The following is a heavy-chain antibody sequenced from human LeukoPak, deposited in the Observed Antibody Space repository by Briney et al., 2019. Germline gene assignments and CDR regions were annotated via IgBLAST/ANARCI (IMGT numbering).Heavy chain of an antibody. Sequence: ASVKVSCKASGYTFTSYGISWVRQAPGQGLEWMGWINPNSGGTDYAQKFQGRVTMTRDTSISTAYMELSRLRSDDTAVYYCARVSRRYCSGGSCPNWFDPWGQGTLVTVSS. J-gene: IGHJ5*02. CDR1: GYTFTSYG. CDR3: ARVSRRYCSGGSCPNWFDP. V-gene: IGHV1-2*02. D-gene: IGHD2-15*01. CDR2: INPNSGGT.